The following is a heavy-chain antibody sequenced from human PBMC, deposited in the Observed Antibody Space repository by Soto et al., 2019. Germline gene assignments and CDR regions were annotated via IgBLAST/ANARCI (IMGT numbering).Heavy chain of an antibody. Sequence: SETLSLTCAVSGGSISSSNWWSWVRQPPGKGLEWIGEIYHSGSTNYNPSLKSRVTISVDKSKNQFSLKLSSVTAADTAAYYGAREANNWWVSLRGGMDVWGQGNTVTVSS. V-gene: IGHV4-4*02. CDR2: IYHSGST. D-gene: IGHD1-1*01. CDR3: AREANNWWVSLRGGMDV. J-gene: IGHJ6*02. CDR1: GGSISSSNW.